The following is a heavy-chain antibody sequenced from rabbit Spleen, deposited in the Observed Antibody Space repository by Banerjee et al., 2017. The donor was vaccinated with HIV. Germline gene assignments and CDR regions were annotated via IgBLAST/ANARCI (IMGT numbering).Heavy chain of an antibody. CDR1: RIDFTNYG. J-gene: IGHJ6*01. D-gene: IGHD6-1*01. V-gene: IGHV1S7*01. CDR3: ARVGGVGVYGYATL. Sequence: QLKESGGGLVQPGGSLKLSCTASRIDFTNYGITWVRQAPGKGLEWIGYIDPVFGVTDYATWVNGRFTISSHNAQNTLYLQLISLTAADTATYFCARVGGVGVYGYATLWGPGTLVTVS. CDR2: IDPVFGVT.